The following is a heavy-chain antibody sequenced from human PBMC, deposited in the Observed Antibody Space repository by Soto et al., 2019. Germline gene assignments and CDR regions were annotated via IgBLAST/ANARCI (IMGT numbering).Heavy chain of an antibody. D-gene: IGHD3-10*01. Sequence: GGSLSLSCAASGFTFSSYDMHWVRQATGKGLEWVSAIGTAGDTYYPGSVKGRFTISRENAKNSLYLQMNSLRAGDTAVYYCARGRYGSGSYGLGSDFDYWGQGTLVTVSS. CDR2: IGTAGDT. J-gene: IGHJ4*02. CDR3: ARGRYGSGSYGLGSDFDY. CDR1: GFTFSSYD. V-gene: IGHV3-13*01.